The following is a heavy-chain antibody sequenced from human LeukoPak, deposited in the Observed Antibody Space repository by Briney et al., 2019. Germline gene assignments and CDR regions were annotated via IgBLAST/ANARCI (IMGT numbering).Heavy chain of an antibody. CDR3: ARDTGGYCSGGSCYEANY. J-gene: IGHJ4*02. V-gene: IGHV1-2*02. CDR2: INPNSGGT. D-gene: IGHD2-15*01. Sequence: ASVKVSCKASGYTFTGYYMHWVRQAPGQRLEWMGWINPNSGGTNYAQKFQGRVTMTRDTSISTAYMELSRLRSDDTAVYYCARDTGGYCSGGSCYEANYWGQGTLVTVSS. CDR1: GYTFTGYY.